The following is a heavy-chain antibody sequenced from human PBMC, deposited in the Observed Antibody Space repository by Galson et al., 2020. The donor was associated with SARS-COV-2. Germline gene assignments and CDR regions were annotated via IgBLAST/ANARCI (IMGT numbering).Heavy chain of an antibody. Sequence: GESLKIYCAASGFTFSNAWMSWVRQAPGKGLEWDGRIKSKTDGETTDYAAPVKGRFTISRDDSKNTLYLQMNSLKTEDTAVYYCTTKAQGAAAFDIWCQGTMVSVSS. CDR1: GFTFSNAW. V-gene: IGHV3-15*01. CDR3: TTKAQGAAAFDI. CDR2: IKSKTDGETT. J-gene: IGHJ3*02.